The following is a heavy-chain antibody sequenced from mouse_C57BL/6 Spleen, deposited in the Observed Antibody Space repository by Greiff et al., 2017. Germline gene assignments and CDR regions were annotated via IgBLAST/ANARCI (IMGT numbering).Heavy chain of an antibody. CDR2: ISYDGSN. CDR3: ARGTGTGYFDV. Sequence: DVKLVESGPGLVKPSQSLSLTCSVTGYSITSGYYWNWIRQFPGNKLEWMGYISYDGSNNYNPSLKNRISITRDTSKNQFFLKLNSVTTEDTATYYCARGTGTGYFDVWGTGTTVTVSS. V-gene: IGHV3-6*01. D-gene: IGHD4-1*01. CDR1: GYSITSGYY. J-gene: IGHJ1*03.